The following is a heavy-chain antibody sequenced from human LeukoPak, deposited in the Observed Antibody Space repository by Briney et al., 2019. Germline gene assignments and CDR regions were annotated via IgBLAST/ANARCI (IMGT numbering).Heavy chain of an antibody. Sequence: PSETLSLTCTVSGGSISSYYWSWIRQPAGKGLEWIGRIYTSGSTNYNPSLKSRGTMSVDTSKNQFSLKLSSVTAADTAVYYCARGGYYYDSSGPYYFDYWGQGTLVTVSS. CDR2: IYTSGST. CDR1: GGSISSYY. J-gene: IGHJ4*02. CDR3: ARGGYYYDSSGPYYFDY. D-gene: IGHD3-22*01. V-gene: IGHV4-4*07.